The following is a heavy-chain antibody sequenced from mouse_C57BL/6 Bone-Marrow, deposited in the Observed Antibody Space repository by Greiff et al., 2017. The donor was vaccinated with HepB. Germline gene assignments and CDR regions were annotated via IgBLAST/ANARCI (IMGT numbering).Heavy chain of an antibody. D-gene: IGHD1-1*01. CDR2: ISYDGSN. Sequence: EVQLQQSGPGLVKPSQSLSLTCSVTGYSITSGYYWNWIRQFPGNKLEWMGYISYDGSNNYNPSLKNRISITRDTSKNQFFLKLNSVTTEDTATYYCARYPSSYWYFDVWGTGTTVTVSS. CDR1: GYSITSGYY. CDR3: ARYPSSYWYFDV. J-gene: IGHJ1*03. V-gene: IGHV3-6*01.